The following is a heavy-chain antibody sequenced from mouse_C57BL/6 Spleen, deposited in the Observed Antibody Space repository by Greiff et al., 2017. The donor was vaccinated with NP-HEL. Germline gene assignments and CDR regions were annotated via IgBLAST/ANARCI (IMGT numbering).Heavy chain of an antibody. D-gene: IGHD2-1*01. V-gene: IGHV1-4*01. CDR3: ARSRSIYNGNYAWFAY. CDR1: GYTFTSYT. J-gene: IGHJ3*01. Sequence: VMLVESGAELARPGASVKMSCKASGYTFTSYTMHWVKQRPGQGLEWIGYINPSSGYTKYNQKFKDKATLTADKSSSTAYMQLSSLTSEDSAVYYCARSRSIYNGNYAWFAYWGQGTLVTVSA. CDR2: INPSSGYT.